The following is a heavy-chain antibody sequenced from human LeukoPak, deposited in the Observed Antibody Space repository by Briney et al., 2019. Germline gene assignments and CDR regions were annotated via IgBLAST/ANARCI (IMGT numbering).Heavy chain of an antibody. J-gene: IGHJ6*02. CDR2: ISGDGGST. CDR1: GFTFDDYA. V-gene: IGHV3-43*02. CDR3: AKDSYSGCDRDYYYYGMDV. D-gene: IGHD5-12*01. Sequence: PGGSLRVSCAASGFTFDDYAMHWVRQAPGKGLEWVSLISGDGGSTYYADSVKGRFTISRDNSKNSLYLQMNSLRTEDTALYYCAKDSYSGCDRDYYYYGMDVWGQGTTVTVSS.